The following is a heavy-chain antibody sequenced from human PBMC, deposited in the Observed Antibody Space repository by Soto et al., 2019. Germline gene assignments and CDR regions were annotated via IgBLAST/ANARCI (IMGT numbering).Heavy chain of an antibody. CDR3: ARDTGWGLGY. CDR2: IYYTGTT. Sequence: SETLSLTCTVSGGSISSYYWSWIRQPPGKGLEWIGYIYYTGTTTYNPSIKSRVTISVDSSKNQFSLNLTSVTAADTAMYYCARDTGWGLGYWGQGTLVTVSS. D-gene: IGHD6-19*01. CDR1: GGSISSYY. J-gene: IGHJ4*02. V-gene: IGHV4-59*12.